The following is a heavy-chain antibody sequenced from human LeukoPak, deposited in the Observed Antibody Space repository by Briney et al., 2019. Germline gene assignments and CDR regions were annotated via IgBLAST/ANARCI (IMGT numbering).Heavy chain of an antibody. D-gene: IGHD3-22*01. J-gene: IGHJ4*02. CDR3: AREGPSRYYYDPFDY. CDR2: IYYSGNT. V-gene: IGHV4-39*07. Sequence: SETLSLTCTVSGVSISSSNSYWGWIRQPPGKGLEWIGSIYYSGNTYYNASLKSQVSISIDTSKNQFSLKLSSVTAADTAVYYCAREGPSRYYYDPFDYWGQGTLVTVSS. CDR1: GVSISSSNSY.